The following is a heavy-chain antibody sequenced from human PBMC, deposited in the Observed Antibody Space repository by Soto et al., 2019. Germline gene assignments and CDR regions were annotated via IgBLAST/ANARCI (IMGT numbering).Heavy chain of an antibody. V-gene: IGHV4-31*03. Sequence: QLQESGPGLLKPSQTLSLTCTVSGAAVSGGGQYWNWVRQLPGKGLEWIGNIYYIGSPDYNPFLKRRVTISFDTSKNQFSLKLISATAAATAVYYCARERVLGDGGGFDVWGQGTTVTVSS. CDR3: ARERVLGDGGGFDV. CDR1: GAAVSGGGQY. J-gene: IGHJ6*02. CDR2: IYYIGSP. D-gene: IGHD2-15*01.